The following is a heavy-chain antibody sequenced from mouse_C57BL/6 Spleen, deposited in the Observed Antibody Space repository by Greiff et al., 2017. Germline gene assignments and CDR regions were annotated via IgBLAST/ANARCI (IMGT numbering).Heavy chain of an antibody. D-gene: IGHD4-1*01. CDR1: GFTFRSYA. Sequence: EVNVVESGEGLVKPGGSLKLSCAASGFTFRSYAMSWVRQTPEKRLEWVAYISSGGDYIYYADTVKGRFTISRDNARNTLYLQMSSLKSEDTAMYYCTKDRFGTVDYWGQRTSVTVSS. J-gene: IGHJ4*01. V-gene: IGHV5-9-1*02. CDR3: TKDRFGTVDY. CDR2: ISSGGDYI.